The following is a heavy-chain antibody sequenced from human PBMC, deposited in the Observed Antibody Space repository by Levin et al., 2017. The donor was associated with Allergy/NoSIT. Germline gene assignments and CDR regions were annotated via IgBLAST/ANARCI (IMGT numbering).Heavy chain of an antibody. V-gene: IGHV3-48*01. CDR2: ISSSSSTI. CDR1: GFTFSSYS. CDR3: ARSGNRFKKPDSED. D-gene: IGHD1-14*01. Sequence: GGSLRLSCAASGFTFSSYSMNWVRQAPGKGLEWVSYISSSSSTIYYADSVKGRFTISRDNAKNSLYLQMNSLRAEDTAVYYCARSGNRFKKPDSEDWGQGTLVTVSS. J-gene: IGHJ4*02.